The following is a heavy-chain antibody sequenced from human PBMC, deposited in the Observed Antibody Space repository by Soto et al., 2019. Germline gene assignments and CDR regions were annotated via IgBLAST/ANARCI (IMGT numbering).Heavy chain of an antibody. CDR3: AKGAGTHYYYYGMDV. J-gene: IGHJ6*02. V-gene: IGHV3-15*01. D-gene: IGHD1-1*01. CDR2: IKSKTDGGTT. Sequence: NPGGSLRLSCAASGFTFSSYAMSWVRQAPGRGLEWVGRIKSKTDGGTTDYAAPVKGRFTISRDDSKNTLYLQMNSLRAEDTAVYYCAKGAGTHYYYYGMDVWGQGTTVTVYS. CDR1: GFTFSSYA.